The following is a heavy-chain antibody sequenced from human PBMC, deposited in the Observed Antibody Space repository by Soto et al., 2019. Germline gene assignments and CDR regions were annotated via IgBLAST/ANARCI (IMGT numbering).Heavy chain of an antibody. V-gene: IGHV3-7*01. CDR2: IKPDGSAT. Sequence: GGSLRLSCAVSGFTFGSYWMNWVRLIPGKGLGWVAYIKPDGSATYYVDSVKGRFTISRDNAKNSLYLQMNSLRVEDTSVYYCARAGYCGPGCYYYFDYWGQGTLVTVSS. CDR1: GFTFGSYW. D-gene: IGHD2-21*02. CDR3: ARAGYCGPGCYYYFDY. J-gene: IGHJ4*02.